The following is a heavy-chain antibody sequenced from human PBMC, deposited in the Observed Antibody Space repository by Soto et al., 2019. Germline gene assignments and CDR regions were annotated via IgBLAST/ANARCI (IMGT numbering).Heavy chain of an antibody. Sequence: QVQLVQSGAEVKKPGASVKLSCKASGCTFSSYTISWVRQAPGQGLEWMGGIIPIFGTANYAEKFKGRVTITTDESTSKVYMELSSLRSEDTAVYYCARGGRGYSGYDSAFDYWGQGTLVTVSS. J-gene: IGHJ4*02. CDR3: ARGGRGYSGYDSAFDY. D-gene: IGHD5-12*01. V-gene: IGHV1-69*01. CDR2: IIPIFGTA. CDR1: GCTFSSYT.